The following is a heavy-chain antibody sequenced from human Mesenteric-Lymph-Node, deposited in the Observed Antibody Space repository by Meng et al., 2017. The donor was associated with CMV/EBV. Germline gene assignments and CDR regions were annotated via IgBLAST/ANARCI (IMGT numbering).Heavy chain of an antibody. J-gene: IGHJ4*02. D-gene: IGHD3-3*01. CDR3: AREPFRSGPVDY. Sequence: CKASGYTFSSYYLHWVRQAPGQGLEWMGILNPSGGSTSYAQKFQGSVTMTRDTSTSTVYMELSSLRSEDTAVYSCAREPFRSGPVDYWGQGTLVTVSS. CDR1: GYTFSSYY. CDR2: LNPSGGST. V-gene: IGHV1-46*01.